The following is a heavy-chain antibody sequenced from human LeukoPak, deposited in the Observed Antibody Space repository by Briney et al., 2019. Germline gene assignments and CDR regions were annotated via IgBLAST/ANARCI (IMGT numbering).Heavy chain of an antibody. J-gene: IGHJ5*02. V-gene: IGHV1-69*13. CDR1: GGIFSNYA. Sequence: SVKVSCKASGGIFSNYAITWVRQAPGQGLEWMGEIIPILGTSKYARMFQGRVTITADESTSTAYMELSSLRSEDTAMYYCARADYDYFDPWGQGTLVTASS. CDR2: IIPILGTS. CDR3: ARADYDYFDP. D-gene: IGHD3-16*01.